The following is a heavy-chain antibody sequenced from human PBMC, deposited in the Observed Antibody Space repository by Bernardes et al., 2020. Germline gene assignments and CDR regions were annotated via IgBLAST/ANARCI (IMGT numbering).Heavy chain of an antibody. J-gene: IGHJ6*02. CDR1: GFSFSGSW. CDR2: ISTDETNT. Sequence: GGSLRLSCVASGFSFSGSWMQWVRQAPGKGLVWVSRISTDETNTAYADSVKGRFTISRDNGKNTLYLQMNSLRAGDTAVYYCARAAYYGMDVWGQGTTVTVSS. CDR3: ARAAYYGMDV. V-gene: IGHV3-74*01.